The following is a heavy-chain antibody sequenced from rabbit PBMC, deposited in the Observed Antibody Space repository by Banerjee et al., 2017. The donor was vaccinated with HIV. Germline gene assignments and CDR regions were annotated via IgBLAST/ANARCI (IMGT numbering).Heavy chain of an antibody. D-gene: IGHD6-1*01. CDR2: IYTSTGRI. Sequence: QSLEESGGDLVKPGASLTLTCTASGFTLSSYYICWVRQAPGKGLELIRCIYTSTGRIWYATWAKGRFTISKTSSTTVTLQMTSLTAADTATYFCARGFYLTAAYASGGDVPDAFDPWGPGTLVTVS. CDR1: GFTLSSYY. J-gene: IGHJ2*01. V-gene: IGHV1S40*01. CDR3: ARGFYLTAAYASGGDVPDAFDP.